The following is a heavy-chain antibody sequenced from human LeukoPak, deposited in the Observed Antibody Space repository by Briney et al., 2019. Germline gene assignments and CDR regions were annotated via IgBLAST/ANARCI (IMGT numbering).Heavy chain of an antibody. D-gene: IGHD5/OR15-5a*01. CDR1: GFTFSNYG. CDR2: ITGGGDDT. Sequence: GGSLRLSCAASGFTFSNYGMSWVRQAPGKDLEWVSTITGGGDDTYSADSVKGRFTISRDNSKNTLSLRMHSLRVEDTAVYYCAKRVRLSSNYYMDVWGKGTTVTVSS. CDR3: AKRVRLSSNYYMDV. J-gene: IGHJ6*03. V-gene: IGHV3-23*01.